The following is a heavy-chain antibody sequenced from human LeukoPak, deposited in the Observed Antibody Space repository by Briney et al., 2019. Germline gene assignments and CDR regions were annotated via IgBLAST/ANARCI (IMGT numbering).Heavy chain of an antibody. J-gene: IGHJ4*02. V-gene: IGHV4-34*01. Sequence: SETLSLTCAVYGGSFSGYYWSWIRQPPGKGLEWIGEINHSGSTNYNPSLKSRVTISVDTSKNQFSPKLSSVTAADTAVYYCARVSGNYGSGSYLDYWGQGTRVTVSS. D-gene: IGHD3-10*01. CDR3: ARVSGNYGSGSYLDY. CDR1: GGSFSGYY. CDR2: INHSGST.